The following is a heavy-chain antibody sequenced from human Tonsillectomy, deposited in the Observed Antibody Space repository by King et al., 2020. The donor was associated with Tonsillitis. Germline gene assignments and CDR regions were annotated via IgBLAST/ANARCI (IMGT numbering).Heavy chain of an antibody. J-gene: IGHJ5*02. CDR2: IYWDDDK. D-gene: IGHD6-13*01. V-gene: IGHV2-5*02. CDR1: GFSLNITGVG. Sequence: ITLKESGPTLVEPTQTLTLTCTFSGFSLNITGVGVGWIRQPPGKALEWLALIYWDDDKRYSPSVKSRLTITKDTSKNQVVLTMTNMDPVDTATYYCAHRFGGGSSWSGGWFDPWGQGTLVTVSS. CDR3: AHRFGGGSSWSGGWFDP.